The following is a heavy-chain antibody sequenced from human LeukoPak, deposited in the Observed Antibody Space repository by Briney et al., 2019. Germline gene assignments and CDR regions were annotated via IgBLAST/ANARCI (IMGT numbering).Heavy chain of an antibody. V-gene: IGHV1-69*05. D-gene: IGHD4-17*01. CDR2: IIPIFGTA. J-gene: IGHJ5*02. Sequence: GASVKVSCKASGGTFSSYAISWVRQAPGQGLEWMGGIIPIFGTANYAQKFQGRVTITTDESTSTAYMELSSLRSEDTAVYYCANYGDYVSWFDPWGQEPWSPSPQ. CDR1: GGTFSSYA. CDR3: ANYGDYVSWFDP.